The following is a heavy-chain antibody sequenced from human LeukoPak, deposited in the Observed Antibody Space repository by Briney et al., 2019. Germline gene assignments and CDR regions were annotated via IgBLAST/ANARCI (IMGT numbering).Heavy chain of an antibody. J-gene: IGHJ4*02. Sequence: GRSLRLSWAASGFTFSSYGMHWVRQAPGEWLGWVAVISYDGSNKYYADSVKGRFTISRDNSKNTLYLQMNSLRAEDTAVYYCATSRSSSQPILADYSGQGTLVTVSS. V-gene: IGHV3-30*03. CDR1: GFTFSSYG. D-gene: IGHD6-6*01. CDR2: ISYDGSNK. CDR3: ATSRSSSQPILADY.